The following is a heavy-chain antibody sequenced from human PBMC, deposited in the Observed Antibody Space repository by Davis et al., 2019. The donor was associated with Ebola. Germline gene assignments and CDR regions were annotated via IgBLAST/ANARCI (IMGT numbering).Heavy chain of an antibody. CDR3: ARTLYYSRHYGMDV. Sequence: GGSLRLSCAASGFTFSSYWMSWVRQAPGKGLEWVANIKQDGSEKYYVDSVKGRFTISRDNAKNSLYLQMNSLRAEDTAVYYCARTLYYSRHYGMDVWGQGTTVTVSS. J-gene: IGHJ6*02. CDR1: GFTFSSYW. D-gene: IGHD3-10*01. V-gene: IGHV3-7*01. CDR2: IKQDGSEK.